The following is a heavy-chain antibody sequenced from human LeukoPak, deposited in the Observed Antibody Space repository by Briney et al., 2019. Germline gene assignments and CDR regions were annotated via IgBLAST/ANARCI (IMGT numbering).Heavy chain of an antibody. CDR2: ISYDGSNK. D-gene: IGHD2-2*01. Sequence: GGSLRLSCAASGFTFSGYAMHWVRQAPGKGLEWVAVISYDGSNKYYADSVKGRFTISRDNSKNTLYLQMNSLRAEDTAVYYCARDSRGYCSSTSCWDFDYWGQGTLVTVSS. V-gene: IGHV3-30-3*01. CDR3: ARDSRGYCSSTSCWDFDY. CDR1: GFTFSGYA. J-gene: IGHJ4*02.